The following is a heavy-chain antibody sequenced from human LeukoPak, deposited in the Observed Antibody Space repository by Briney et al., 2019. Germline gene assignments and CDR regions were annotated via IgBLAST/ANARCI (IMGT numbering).Heavy chain of an antibody. V-gene: IGHV5-51*01. Sequence: YWSWIRQPPGKGLEWMGIIYPGDSDTRYSPSFQGQVTISVDKSISTAYLQWSSLKASDTAIYYCAKIDRQYCSRSSCYALDYWGQGTQVTVSS. J-gene: IGHJ4*02. CDR3: AKIDRQYCSRSSCYALDY. CDR1: YW. CDR2: IYPGDSDT. D-gene: IGHD2-2*01.